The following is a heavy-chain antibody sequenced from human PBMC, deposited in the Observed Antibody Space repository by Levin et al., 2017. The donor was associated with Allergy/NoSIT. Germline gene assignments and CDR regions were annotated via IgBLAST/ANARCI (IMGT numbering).Heavy chain of an antibody. Sequence: SETLSLTCTVSGGSISSYYWSWIRQPPGKGLEWIGYIYYSGSTNYNPSLKSRVTISVDTSKNQFSLKLSSVTAADTAVYYCARQAYSSPLDYWGQGTLVTVSS. J-gene: IGHJ4*02. CDR1: GGSISSYY. V-gene: IGHV4-59*08. D-gene: IGHD6-19*01. CDR2: IYYSGST. CDR3: ARQAYSSPLDY.